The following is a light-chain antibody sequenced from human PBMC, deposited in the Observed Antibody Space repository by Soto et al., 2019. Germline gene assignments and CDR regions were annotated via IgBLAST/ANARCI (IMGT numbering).Light chain of an antibody. CDR1: QSISSW. V-gene: IGKV1-5*03. CDR3: HQYNSYWT. Sequence: DIQMTQSPSTLSASVGDRVTITCRASQSISSWLAWYQQKPGKAPKLLIYKTSILENGVPSRFSGSGSGTECTLSIRSLQPDDFATYYCHQYNSYWTVGQGTKVDIK. CDR2: KTS. J-gene: IGKJ1*01.